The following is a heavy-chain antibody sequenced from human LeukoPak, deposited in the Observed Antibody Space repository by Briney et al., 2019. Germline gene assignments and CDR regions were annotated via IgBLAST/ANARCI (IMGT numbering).Heavy chain of an antibody. J-gene: IGHJ4*02. V-gene: IGHV3-23*01. CDR3: AKRAVTAAGPGNYFDY. CDR1: GFTFSSYS. Sequence: PGGSLRLSCAASGFTFSSYSMNWVRQAPGKGLEWVSAITDGGGSTYYADSVKGRFTISRDNSRNTLFLQMNSLRAEDTAVYYCAKRAVTAAGPGNYFDYWGQGTLVTVSS. CDR2: ITDGGGST. D-gene: IGHD6-13*01.